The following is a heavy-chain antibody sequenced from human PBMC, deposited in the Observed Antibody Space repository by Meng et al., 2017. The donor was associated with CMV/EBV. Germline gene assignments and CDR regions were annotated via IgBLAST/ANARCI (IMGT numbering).Heavy chain of an antibody. Sequence: GESLKISCAASGFTFSSYAMSWVRQAPGKGLEWVSAISGSGGSTYYADSVKGRFTISRDNSKNTLYLQMNSLRAEDTAVYYCARGRLRFDYWGQGTLVTVSS. V-gene: IGHV3-23*01. CDR2: ISGSGGST. CDR1: GFTFSSYA. CDR3: ARGRLRFDY. J-gene: IGHJ4*02. D-gene: IGHD2-15*01.